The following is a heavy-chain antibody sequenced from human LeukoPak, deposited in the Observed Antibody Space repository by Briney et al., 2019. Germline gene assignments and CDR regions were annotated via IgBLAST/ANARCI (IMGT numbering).Heavy chain of an antibody. J-gene: IGHJ4*02. CDR1: GFTFSGYD. CDR3: ARFMYSSGSNDY. Sequence: GGSLRLSCAVSGFTFSGYDMNWVRQAPGKGLEWVSSISSSSYIFYADSVKGRFTISRDNAKNSLYLQMNSLRAEDTAVYYCARFMYSSGSNDYWGQGTLVTVSS. CDR2: ISSSSYI. V-gene: IGHV3-69-1*01. D-gene: IGHD6-19*01.